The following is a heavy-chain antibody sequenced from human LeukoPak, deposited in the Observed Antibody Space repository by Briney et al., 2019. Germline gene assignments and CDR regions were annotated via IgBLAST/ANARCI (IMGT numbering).Heavy chain of an antibody. Sequence: GGSLRLSCGASGFTFSTYGMHWVRQAPGKGLEWMANIKQDGSEKNCVDSVKGRFTISRDNAKNSLYLQMNSLRAEDTAVYYCARDYYRGAFDIWGQGTMVSVSS. V-gene: IGHV3-7*01. CDR2: IKQDGSEK. CDR3: ARDYYRGAFDI. J-gene: IGHJ3*02. CDR1: GFTFSTYG. D-gene: IGHD3-10*01.